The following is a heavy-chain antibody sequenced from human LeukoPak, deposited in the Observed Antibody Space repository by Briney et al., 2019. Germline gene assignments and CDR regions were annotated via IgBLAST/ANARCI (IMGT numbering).Heavy chain of an antibody. D-gene: IGHD4/OR15-4a*01. Sequence: QAGGSLRLSCTVSGFTVSSNSMSWVRQAPGKGLEWVSFIYSGTIHYSDSVKGRFTISRDNSKITLYLQMNSLRAEDTAVYYCARRAGAYSHPYDYWGQGTLVTVSS. V-gene: IGHV3-53*01. CDR2: IYSGTI. J-gene: IGHJ4*02. CDR3: ARRAGAYSHPYDY. CDR1: GFTVSSNS.